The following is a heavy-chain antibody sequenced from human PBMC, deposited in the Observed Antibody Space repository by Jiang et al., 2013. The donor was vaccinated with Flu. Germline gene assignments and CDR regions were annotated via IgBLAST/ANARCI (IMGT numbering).Heavy chain of an antibody. CDR1: GFIVSSNY. V-gene: IGHV3-53*01. CDR3: ARERVDISGWYYWYFDL. J-gene: IGHJ2*01. D-gene: IGHD6-19*01. Sequence: VQLVESGGDLIQPGGSLRLSCAASGFIVSSNYMSWVRQAPGKGLEWVSVIYSGDNTYYADSVKGRFTISRDNSKNTLYLQMDNVRAEDTAVYYCARERVDISGWYYWYFDLWGRGTLVTVSS. CDR2: IYSGDNT.